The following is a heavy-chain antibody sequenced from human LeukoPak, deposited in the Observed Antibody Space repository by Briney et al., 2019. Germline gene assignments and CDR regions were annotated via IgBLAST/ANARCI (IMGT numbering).Heavy chain of an antibody. CDR3: ARDYRSSSWYSYYYYYGMDV. D-gene: IGHD6-13*01. Sequence: PGGSLRLSCAASGFTFSSFAMPWVRQPPGKGLGWVSVISYDGSNKYYADSVKGRFTISRDNSKNTLYLQMNSLRAEDTAVYYCARDYRSSSWYSYYYYYGMDVWGQGTTVTVSS. CDR2: ISYDGSNK. J-gene: IGHJ6*02. CDR1: GFTFSSFA. V-gene: IGHV3-30*04.